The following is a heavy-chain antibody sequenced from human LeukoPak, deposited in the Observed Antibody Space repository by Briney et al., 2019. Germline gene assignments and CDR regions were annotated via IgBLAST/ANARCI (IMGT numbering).Heavy chain of an antibody. V-gene: IGHV3-30*02. Sequence: EWSLRLSCAASGFTFSSYGMHWVRQAPGKGLEWVAFIRYDGSNKYYADSVKGRFTISRDNSKNTLYLQMNSLRAEDTAVYYCAKDRARLVDYWGQGTLVTVSS. CDR3: AKDRARLVDY. J-gene: IGHJ4*02. D-gene: IGHD6-6*01. CDR1: GFTFSSYG. CDR2: IRYDGSNK.